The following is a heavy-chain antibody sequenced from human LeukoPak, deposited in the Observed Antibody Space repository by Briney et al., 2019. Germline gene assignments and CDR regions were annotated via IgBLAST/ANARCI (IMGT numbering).Heavy chain of an antibody. V-gene: IGHV1-2*02. Sequence: ASVKVSCKASGYTFTGYYMHWVRQAPGQGLEWMGWINPNSGGTNYAQKFQGRVTMTRDTSISTAYMELSSLRSEDTAVYYCARGDSSGYYYYFDYWGQGTLVTVSS. CDR3: ARGDSSGYYYYFDY. J-gene: IGHJ4*02. CDR2: INPNSGGT. D-gene: IGHD3-22*01. CDR1: GYTFTGYY.